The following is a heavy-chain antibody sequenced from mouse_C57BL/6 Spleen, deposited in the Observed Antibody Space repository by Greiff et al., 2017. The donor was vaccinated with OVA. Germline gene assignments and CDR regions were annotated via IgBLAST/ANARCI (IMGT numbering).Heavy chain of an antibody. V-gene: IGHV1-52*01. CDR1: GYTFTSYW. Sequence: VQLQQPGAELVRPGSSVKLSCKASGYTFTSYWMHWVKQRPIQGLEWIGNIDPSDSETHYNQKFKDKATLTVDKSSSTAYMQLSSLTSEDSAVYYCARDYYGRRYFDVWGTGTTVTVSS. CDR2: IDPSDSET. D-gene: IGHD1-1*01. J-gene: IGHJ1*03. CDR3: ARDYYGRRYFDV.